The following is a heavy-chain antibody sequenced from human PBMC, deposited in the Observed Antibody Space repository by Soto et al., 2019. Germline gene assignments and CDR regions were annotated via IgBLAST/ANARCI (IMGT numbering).Heavy chain of an antibody. J-gene: IGHJ4*02. CDR2: INHSGST. V-gene: IGHV4-34*01. Sequence: SETLSLTCAVYGGSFSGYYWRWIRQPPGKGREWIGEINHSGSTNYNPSLKSRVTISVDRSKNQFSLKLSSVTAADTAVYYCARGYCSSTSCYKGHFDYWGQGTLVTVSS. D-gene: IGHD2-2*02. CDR3: ARGYCSSTSCYKGHFDY. CDR1: GGSFSGYY.